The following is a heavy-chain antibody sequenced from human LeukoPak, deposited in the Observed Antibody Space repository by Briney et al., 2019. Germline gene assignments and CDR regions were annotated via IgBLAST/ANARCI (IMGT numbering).Heavy chain of an antibody. J-gene: IGHJ4*02. V-gene: IGHV3-23*01. Sequence: GGSLRLSCAASGFTFSSYAMSWVRQAPGKGLEWVSAISGSGGSTYYADSVKGRFTISRDNSKNLLYLEMNSLSAGDTAVYYCAKAAEYSTGWRCDSWGQGTLVTVSS. CDR2: ISGSGGST. CDR3: AKAAEYSTGWRCDS. CDR1: GFTFSSYA. D-gene: IGHD6-19*01.